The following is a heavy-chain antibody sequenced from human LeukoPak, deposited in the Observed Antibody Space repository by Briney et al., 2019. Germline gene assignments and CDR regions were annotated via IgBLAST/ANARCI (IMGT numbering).Heavy chain of an antibody. CDR3: ARDGGSLIVGSTGV. CDR2: LYGGNRA. CDR1: GLLVSPDYMRSNY. J-gene: IGHJ4*02. V-gene: IGHV3-66*02. D-gene: IGHD3-22*01. Sequence: PGGSLRLSCAASGLLVSPDYMRSNYMSWVRQAPGEGVEWVSVLYGGNRAFYADSVKGRFTISRDDANNTLHLQMNSLRAEDTAVYYCARDGGSLIVGSTGVWGQGTLVTVSS.